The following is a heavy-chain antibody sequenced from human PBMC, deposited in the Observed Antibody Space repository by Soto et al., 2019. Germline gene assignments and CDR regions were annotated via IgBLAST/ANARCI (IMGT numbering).Heavy chain of an antibody. Sequence: SETLSLTCSVSGVSMTSSSYYWGWIRQSPGRGLEWLGSINYRGYTDYNTALRSRLTISVDTSKSQISLGLSSVTASDTSVYYCARQLIMTPLEARPWKFDSWGQGILVTVSS. CDR2: INYRGYT. D-gene: IGHD6-6*01. J-gene: IGHJ4*02. CDR1: GVSMTSSSYY. V-gene: IGHV4-39*01. CDR3: ARQLIMTPLEARPWKFDS.